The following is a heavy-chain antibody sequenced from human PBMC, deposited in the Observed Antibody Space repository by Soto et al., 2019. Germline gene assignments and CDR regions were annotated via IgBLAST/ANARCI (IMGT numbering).Heavy chain of an antibody. CDR1: GGSISDYY. CDR2: IYYSGST. J-gene: IGHJ5*02. CDR3: ARGSKDWFDP. D-gene: IGHD2-2*01. Sequence: QVQLQESGPGLVKPSETLSLTCTVSGGSISDYYWSWIRQSPGKGLEWIGYIYYSGSTKYNPSLKSRVTISVETFKNQFSLRLSSVTAADTAVYYCARGSKDWFDPWGQGTLVTVSS. V-gene: IGHV4-59*01.